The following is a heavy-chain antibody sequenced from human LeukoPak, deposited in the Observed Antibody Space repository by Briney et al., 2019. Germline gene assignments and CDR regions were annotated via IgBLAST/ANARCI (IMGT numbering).Heavy chain of an antibody. V-gene: IGHV1-8*03. CDR3: ARHHYDFWSGYGY. D-gene: IGHD3-3*01. CDR1: GYTFTSYG. CDR2: MNPNSGNT. J-gene: IGHJ4*02. Sequence: ASVKVSCKASGYTFTSYGISWVRQATGQGLEWMGWMNPNSGNTGYAQKFQGRVTITRNTSISTAYMELSSLRSEDTAVYYCARHHYDFWSGYGYWGQGTLVTVSS.